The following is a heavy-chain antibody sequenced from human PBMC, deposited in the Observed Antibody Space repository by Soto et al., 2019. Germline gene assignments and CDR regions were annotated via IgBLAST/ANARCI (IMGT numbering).Heavy chain of an antibody. J-gene: IGHJ6*02. D-gene: IGHD5-18*01. CDR1: GGTFSSYD. CDR3: ARARYSYGYHYYYGMDV. Sequence: SVNDSCEASGGTFSSYDISWVRQAPGQGLEWMGGIIPISGTANYAQKFQGRVTITADESTSTAYMELSSLRSEDTAVYYCARARYSYGYHYYYGMDVWGQWATVTVSS. V-gene: IGHV1-69*13. CDR2: IIPISGTA.